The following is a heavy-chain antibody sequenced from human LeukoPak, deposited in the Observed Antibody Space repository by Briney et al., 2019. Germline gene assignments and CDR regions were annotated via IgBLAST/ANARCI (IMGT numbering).Heavy chain of an antibody. Sequence: GGSLRLSCAASGFTFSSYGMHWVRQAPGKGLEWVAVIWYDGSNKYYADSVKGRFTISRDNSKNTLYLQMNSLRAEDTAVYYCARGDSSGWYYFDYWGQGTLVTVSS. CDR1: GFTFSSYG. J-gene: IGHJ4*02. CDR3: ARGDSSGWYYFDY. CDR2: IWYDGSNK. D-gene: IGHD6-19*01. V-gene: IGHV3-33*01.